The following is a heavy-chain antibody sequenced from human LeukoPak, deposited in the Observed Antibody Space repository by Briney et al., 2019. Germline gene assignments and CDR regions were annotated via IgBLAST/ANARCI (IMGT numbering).Heavy chain of an antibody. CDR2: FYYRGGT. D-gene: IGHD3-22*01. J-gene: IGHJ4*02. CDR3: ARVDYSSGYFADY. CDR1: GGSISSGGYS. V-gene: IGHV4-30-4*07. Sequence: PSQTLSLTCAVSGGSISSGGYSWSWLRQPPGKGLEWIGYFYYRGGTFYNPSRKSRVTISADTSKNQFSLKLSSVTAADTAVYYCARVDYSSGYFADYWGQGTLVTVSS.